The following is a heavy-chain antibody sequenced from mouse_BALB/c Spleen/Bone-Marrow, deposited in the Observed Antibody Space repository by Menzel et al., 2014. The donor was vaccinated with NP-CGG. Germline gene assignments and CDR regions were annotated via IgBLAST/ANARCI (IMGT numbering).Heavy chain of an antibody. V-gene: IGHV5-17*02. Sequence: DVKLVESGGGLVHPGGSRKLSCAASGFTFXSFGMHWVRQAPEKGLEWVAYISSGSSTIYYADTVKGRFTISRDNPKNTLFLQMTSLRSEDTAMYYCARDVPLYDVGYFDYWGQGTTLTVSS. J-gene: IGHJ2*01. CDR2: ISSGSSTI. CDR1: GFTFXSFG. CDR3: ARDVPLYDVGYFDY. D-gene: IGHD2-14*01.